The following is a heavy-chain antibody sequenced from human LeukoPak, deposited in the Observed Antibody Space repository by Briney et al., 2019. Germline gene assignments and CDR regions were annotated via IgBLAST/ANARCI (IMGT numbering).Heavy chain of an antibody. V-gene: IGHV4-59*01. CDR3: ARERVRGVHDAFDI. Sequence: SETLSLTCTVSGGSISSYYWSWIRQPPGKGLEWIGYIYYSGSTSYNPSLKSRVTISVDTSKNQFSLKLSSVTAADTAVYYCARERVRGVHDAFDIWGQGTMVTVSS. CDR2: IYYSGST. D-gene: IGHD3-10*01. J-gene: IGHJ3*02. CDR1: GGSISSYY.